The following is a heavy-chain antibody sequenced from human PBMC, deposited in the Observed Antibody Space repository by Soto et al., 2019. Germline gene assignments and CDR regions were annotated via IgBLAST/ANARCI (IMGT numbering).Heavy chain of an antibody. CDR2: LYYSGTT. CDR3: AGGRGYSYGPYYFDY. D-gene: IGHD5-18*01. J-gene: IGHJ4*02. Sequence: SETLSLTCTVSGGSISSEGYYWSWFRQIPGKGLEWIGDLYYSGTTYHNPSLRRRLTIPGDASKIQFSLKLSSVTVADTALYSCAGGRGYSYGPYYFDYWGQGTLVTVSS. CDR1: GGSISSEGYY. V-gene: IGHV4-31*03.